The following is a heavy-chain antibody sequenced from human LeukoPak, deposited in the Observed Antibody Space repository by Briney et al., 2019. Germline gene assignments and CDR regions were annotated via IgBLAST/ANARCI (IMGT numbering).Heavy chain of an antibody. CDR3: AIYPFGVAGPFDY. V-gene: IGHV3-74*01. Sequence: PGGSLRLSCAASGFTFSSYWMHWVRQAPGKGLVWVSRINSDGSSTSYADSVKGRFTISRDNSENTLYLQMNSLRAEDTAVYYCAIYPFGVAGPFDYWGQGTLVTVSS. CDR1: GFTFSSYW. J-gene: IGHJ4*02. D-gene: IGHD3-3*01. CDR2: INSDGSST.